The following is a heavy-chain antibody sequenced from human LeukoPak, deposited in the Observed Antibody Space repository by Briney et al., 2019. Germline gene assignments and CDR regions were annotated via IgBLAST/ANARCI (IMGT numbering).Heavy chain of an antibody. CDR2: ISSSGSTI. J-gene: IGHJ4*02. CDR1: GFTFSSYE. V-gene: IGHV3-48*03. Sequence: GGSLRLSCAASGFTFSSYEMNWVRQAPGKGLEWVSYISSSGSTIYYADSVKGRFTISRDNAKNSLYLQMNSLRAEDTAVYYCAKEDGGYYDSSGYDYWGQGTLVTVSS. D-gene: IGHD3-22*01. CDR3: AKEDGGYYDSSGYDY.